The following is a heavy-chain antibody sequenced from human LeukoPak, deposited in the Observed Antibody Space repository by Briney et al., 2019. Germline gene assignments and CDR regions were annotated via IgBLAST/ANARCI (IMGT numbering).Heavy chain of an antibody. J-gene: IGHJ4*02. CDR3: ARGAYYYDSSGLDY. CDR2: IYHSGST. Sequence: TLSLTCTVSGGSISSGGYYWSWIRQPPGKGLEWIGYIYHSGSTYYNPSLKSRVTISVDRSKNQSSLKLSSVTAADTAVYYCARGAYYYDSSGLDYWGQGTLVTVSS. D-gene: IGHD3-22*01. V-gene: IGHV4-30-2*01. CDR1: GGSISSGGYY.